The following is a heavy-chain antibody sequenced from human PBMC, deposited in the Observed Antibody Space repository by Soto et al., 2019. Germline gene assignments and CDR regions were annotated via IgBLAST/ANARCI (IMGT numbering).Heavy chain of an antibody. V-gene: IGHV3-23*01. CDR2: ISGSAGLT. D-gene: IGHD2-15*01. CDR3: AKDWVSGSSPY. J-gene: IGHJ4*02. CDR1: GFTFSSHA. Sequence: GGSLRLSCTASGFTFSSHATSWVRQAPGKQLEWVSAISGSAGLTFYADSVKGRFTISRDNSKNTLYLQMNSLRAEDTAVYYCAKDWVSGSSPYWGQGTLVTVSS.